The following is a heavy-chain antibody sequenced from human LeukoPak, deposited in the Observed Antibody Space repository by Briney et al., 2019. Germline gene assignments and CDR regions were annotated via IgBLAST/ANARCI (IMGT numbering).Heavy chain of an antibody. V-gene: IGHV3-21*01. CDR1: GFTFSGYS. CDR2: ISSSSSYI. J-gene: IGHJ3*02. CDR3: ARERTYYYDSSGPGAFDI. D-gene: IGHD3-22*01. Sequence: GGSLRLSCAASGFTFSGYSMNWVRQAPGKGLEWVSSISSSSSYIYYADSVKGRFTISRDNAKNSLYLQMNSLRAEDTAVYYCARERTYYYDSSGPGAFDIWGQGTMVTVSS.